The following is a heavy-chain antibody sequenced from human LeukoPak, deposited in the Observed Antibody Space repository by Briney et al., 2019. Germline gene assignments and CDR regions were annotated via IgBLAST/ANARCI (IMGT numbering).Heavy chain of an antibody. Sequence: GGSLRLSCAASGNYCMHWVRQAPGKGLVWVSHINSDGSWTSYADSVKGRFTISKDNAKNTVYLQMNSLRAEDTAVYYCVSFYETYWGRGTLVTVSS. V-gene: IGHV3-74*01. D-gene: IGHD2/OR15-2a*01. J-gene: IGHJ4*02. CDR3: VSFYETY. CDR1: GNYC. CDR2: INSDGSWT.